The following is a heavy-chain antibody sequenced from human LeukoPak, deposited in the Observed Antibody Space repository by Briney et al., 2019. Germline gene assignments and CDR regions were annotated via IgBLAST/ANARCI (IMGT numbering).Heavy chain of an antibody. D-gene: IGHD3-22*01. V-gene: IGHV4-59*11. J-gene: IGHJ5*02. CDR1: GGSISGHY. CDR2: VHNSGST. CDR3: ARDWCWPSGYPYP. Sequence: SETLFLTCSVSGGSISGHYWSWIRQPPGKGLEWIGSVHNSGSTNYNPSLKSRVTISVDTSNNQFSLRLSSVTAADTAVYYCARDWCWPSGYPYPWGQGTLVTASS.